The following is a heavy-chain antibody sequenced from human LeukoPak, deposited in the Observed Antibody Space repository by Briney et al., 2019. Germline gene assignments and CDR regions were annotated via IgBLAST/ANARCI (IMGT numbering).Heavy chain of an antibody. V-gene: IGHV1-24*01. CDR3: ARESEDAAAGLATYNWFDP. CDR2: FDPEDGET. D-gene: IGHD6-13*01. J-gene: IGHJ5*02. Sequence: ASVKVSCKVSGYTLTELSMHWVRQAPGKGLEWMGGFDPEDGETIYAQKFQGRVTMTRDTSISTAYMELSRLRSDDTAVYYCARESEDAAAGLATYNWFDPWGQGTLVTVSS. CDR1: GYTLTELS.